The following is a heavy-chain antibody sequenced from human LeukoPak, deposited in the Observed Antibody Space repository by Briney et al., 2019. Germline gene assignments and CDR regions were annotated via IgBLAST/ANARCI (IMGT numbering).Heavy chain of an antibody. Sequence: ASVKVSCKASGYTFTSYDINWVRQATGQGLEWMGWMNPNSGNTGYAQKFQGRVTITADESTSTAYMELSSLRSEDTAVYYCARDYYDSSGYLNRGYNWFDPWGQGTLVTVSS. CDR1: GYTFTSYD. CDR3: ARDYYDSSGYLNRGYNWFDP. D-gene: IGHD3-22*01. CDR2: MNPNSGNT. V-gene: IGHV1-8*03. J-gene: IGHJ5*02.